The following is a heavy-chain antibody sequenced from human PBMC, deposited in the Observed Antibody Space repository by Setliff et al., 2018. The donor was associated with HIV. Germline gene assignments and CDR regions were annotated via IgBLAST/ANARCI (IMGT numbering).Heavy chain of an antibody. CDR3: ARSRPSLRAFDI. Sequence: PSETLSLTCTVSGGSISSGGYYWSWIRQHPGKGLEWIGHIYYSGSTFYNPSLKSRVTISVDTSKNQFSLKLSSVTAADTAVYYCARSRPSLRAFDIWGQGTMVTVSS. V-gene: IGHV4-31*03. J-gene: IGHJ3*02. D-gene: IGHD4-17*01. CDR1: GGSISSGGYY. CDR2: IYYSGST.